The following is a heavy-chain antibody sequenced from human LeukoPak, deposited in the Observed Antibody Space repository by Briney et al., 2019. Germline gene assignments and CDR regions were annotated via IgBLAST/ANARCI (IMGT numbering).Heavy chain of an antibody. CDR1: GFTFSSYG. D-gene: IGHD6-19*01. CDR3: AMSQGLVEAFDI. Sequence: GGSLRLSCAASGFTFSSYGIHWVRQAPGKGLEWVAFIRYDGSNKYYTDSVKGRFTISRDNSKNTLYLQMNSLRPEDTAVYYCAMSQGLVEAFDIWGQGTMVTVSS. CDR2: IRYDGSNK. J-gene: IGHJ3*02. V-gene: IGHV3-30*02.